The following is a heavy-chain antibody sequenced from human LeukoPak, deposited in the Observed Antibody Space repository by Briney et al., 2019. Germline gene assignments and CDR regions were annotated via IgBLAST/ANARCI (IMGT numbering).Heavy chain of an antibody. CDR2: IRYDGSNK. CDR3: AKDARYCSGGSCYPNAFDI. V-gene: IGHV3-30*02. D-gene: IGHD2-15*01. CDR1: GFTFSSYG. J-gene: IGHJ3*02. Sequence: GGSLRLSCAASGFTFSSYGMHWVRQAPGKGLGWVAFIRYDGSNKYYADSVKGRFTIYRDNSKNTLYLQMNSLRAEDTAVYYCAKDARYCSGGSCYPNAFDIWGQGTMVTVSS.